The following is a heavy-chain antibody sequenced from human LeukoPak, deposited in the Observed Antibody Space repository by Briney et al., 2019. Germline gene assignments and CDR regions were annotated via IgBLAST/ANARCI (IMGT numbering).Heavy chain of an antibody. V-gene: IGHV3-73*01. J-gene: IGHJ4*02. CDR3: TGGSGWYSPDY. CDR1: GFTFSDSA. CDR2: IRGKTNRYAT. D-gene: IGHD6-19*01. Sequence: GGSLKLSCAASGFTFSDSAMNWVRQASGKGLEWVGHIRGKTNRYATAYAASVRGRFTISRDDSKNTAYLQMNSLKAEDTAVYYCTGGSGWYSPDYWGLGTLVTVSS.